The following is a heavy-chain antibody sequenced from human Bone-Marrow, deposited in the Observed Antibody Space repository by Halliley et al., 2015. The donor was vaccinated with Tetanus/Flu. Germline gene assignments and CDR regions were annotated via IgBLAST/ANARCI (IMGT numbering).Heavy chain of an antibody. V-gene: IGHV4-61*07. D-gene: IGHD3-16*01. J-gene: IGHJ4*02. CDR3: ARLKEVPLGGFDY. Sequence: LEWIGYIYHSGSTNYNPSRKSRVTIAVDTSKNQFSLKLRSVTAADTAVYYCARLKEVPLGGFDYWGQGALVTVSS. CDR2: IYHSGST.